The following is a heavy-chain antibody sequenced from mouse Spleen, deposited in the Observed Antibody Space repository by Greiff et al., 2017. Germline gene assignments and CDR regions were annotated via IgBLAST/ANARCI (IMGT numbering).Heavy chain of an antibody. CDR1: GYAFSSSW. CDR3: ARDGNEAY. V-gene: IGHV1-82*01. CDR2: IYPGDGDT. Sequence: VQLQQSGPELVKPGASVKISCKASGYAFSSSWMNWVKQRPGKGLEWIGRIYPGDGDTNYNGKFKGKATLTADKSSSTAYMQLSSLTSEDSAVYFCARDGNEAYWGQGTLVTVSA. J-gene: IGHJ3*01. D-gene: IGHD2-1*01.